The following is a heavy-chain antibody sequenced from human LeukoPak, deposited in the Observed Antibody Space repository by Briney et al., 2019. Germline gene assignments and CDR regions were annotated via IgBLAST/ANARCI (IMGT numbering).Heavy chain of an antibody. V-gene: IGHV4-39*01. CDR1: GGSISSSSYY. J-gene: IGHJ4*02. CDR2: IYYSGNT. Sequence: SETLSLTCTVSGGSISSSSYYWGWIRQPPGKGLEWIGSIYYSGNTYYNPSLKSRVTISVDTSKNQFSLKLNSVTAADTAVYYCVRKGYCSSTSCYNFDYWGQGTLVTVSS. D-gene: IGHD2-2*01. CDR3: VRKGYCSSTSCYNFDY.